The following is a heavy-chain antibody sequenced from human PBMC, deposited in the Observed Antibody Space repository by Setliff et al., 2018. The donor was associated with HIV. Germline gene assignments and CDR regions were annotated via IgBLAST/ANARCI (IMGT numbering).Heavy chain of an antibody. V-gene: IGHV1-2*06. J-gene: IGHJ6*03. CDR3: ARDSGGVVIKGAYYYYMDV. D-gene: IGHD3-3*01. CDR1: GFLVTGYN. Sequence: ASVKVSCKALGFLVTGYNVHWVRQAPGHGPEWLRRINPNNGGTNYAQKFQGRVTMTTDTSTSTAYMELRSLRSDDTAAYYCARDSGGVVIKGAYYYYMDVWGKGTTVTVSS. CDR2: INPNNGGT.